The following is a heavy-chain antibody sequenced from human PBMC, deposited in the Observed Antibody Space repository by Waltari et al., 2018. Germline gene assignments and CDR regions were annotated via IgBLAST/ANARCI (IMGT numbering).Heavy chain of an antibody. CDR3: ARDLGHYDY. CDR1: GFTFSSYA. J-gene: IGHJ4*02. D-gene: IGHD7-27*01. Sequence: QVQLVESGGGVVQPGRSLRLSCAASGFTFSSYAMHWVRQAPGKGLEWVAVISYDGSNKYYADSVKGRFTISRDNSKNTLYLQMNSLRAEDTAVYYCARDLGHYDYWGQGTLVTVSS. CDR2: ISYDGSNK. V-gene: IGHV3-30-3*01.